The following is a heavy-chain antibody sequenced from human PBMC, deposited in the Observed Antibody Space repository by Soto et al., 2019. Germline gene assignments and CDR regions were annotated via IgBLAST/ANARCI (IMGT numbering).Heavy chain of an antibody. Sequence: ASVKVSCKASGYTFTSYGISWVRQAPGQGLEWMGWISAYNGNTNYAQKLQGRVTMTTDTSTSTAYMELRSLRSDDTAVYYCARVTLVNGDYMLGAFDICGKGTMVTVS. V-gene: IGHV1-18*01. CDR1: GYTFTSYG. D-gene: IGHD4-17*01. J-gene: IGHJ3*02. CDR2: ISAYNGNT. CDR3: ARVTLVNGDYMLGAFDI.